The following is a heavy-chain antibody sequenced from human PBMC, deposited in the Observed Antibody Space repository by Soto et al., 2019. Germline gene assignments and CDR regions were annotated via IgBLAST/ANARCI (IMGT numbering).Heavy chain of an antibody. Sequence: TSETLSLTCTVSGGSISSGDYYWSWIRQPPGKGLEWIGYIHYSGSTYYNPSLKSRVTISVDTSKNQFSLKLSSVTAADTAVYYCARGQYYDSSGYYHPLVYFDYWGQGTLVTVSS. CDR2: IHYSGST. D-gene: IGHD3-22*01. J-gene: IGHJ4*02. CDR3: ARGQYYDSSGYYHPLVYFDY. V-gene: IGHV4-30-4*01. CDR1: GGSISSGDYY.